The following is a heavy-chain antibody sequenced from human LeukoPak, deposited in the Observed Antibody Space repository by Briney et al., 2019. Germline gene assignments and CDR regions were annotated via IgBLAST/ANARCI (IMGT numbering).Heavy chain of an antibody. D-gene: IGHD7-27*01. V-gene: IGHV3-23*01. J-gene: IGHJ4*02. CDR2: VGVSDHNT. CDR1: GFTFSTYA. Sequence: SGGSLRLSCAASGFTFSTYAMSWVRQAPGKGLQWVSGVGVSDHNTYNADSVKDRFTISRDNSKNTLYLQMNSLRVEDTAVYCCAKRGTGEYYFDYWGQGTLVIVSS. CDR3: AKRGTGEYYFDY.